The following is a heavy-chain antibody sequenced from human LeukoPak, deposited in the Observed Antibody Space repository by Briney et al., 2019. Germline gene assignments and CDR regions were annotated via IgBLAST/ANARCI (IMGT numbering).Heavy chain of an antibody. V-gene: IGHV4-59*12. Sequence: SETLSLTCPVSGGSISSYYWSWIRQPPGKGLEWIGYIYYSGSTNYNPSLKSRVTMSVDTSKNQFSLKLSSVTAADTAVYYCATSVAGYFDTSGYYFDYWGQGTLVTVSS. CDR2: IYYSGST. D-gene: IGHD3-22*01. J-gene: IGHJ4*02. CDR1: GGSISSYY. CDR3: ATSVAGYFDTSGYYFDY.